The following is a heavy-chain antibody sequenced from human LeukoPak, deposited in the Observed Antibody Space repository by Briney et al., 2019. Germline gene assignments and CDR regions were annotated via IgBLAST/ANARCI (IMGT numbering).Heavy chain of an antibody. CDR2: ISSSSSYI. D-gene: IGHD3-16*01. V-gene: IGHV3-21*01. J-gene: IGHJ4*02. CDR1: GFTFSSYS. Sequence: GGSLRLSCAASGFTFSSYSMNWVRQAPGKGLEWVSSISSSSSYIYYADSVKGRFTISRDNAKNSLYLQMNSLRAEDTAVYYCARDSFSYGGGDYWGQGTLVTVSS. CDR3: ARDSFSYGGGDY.